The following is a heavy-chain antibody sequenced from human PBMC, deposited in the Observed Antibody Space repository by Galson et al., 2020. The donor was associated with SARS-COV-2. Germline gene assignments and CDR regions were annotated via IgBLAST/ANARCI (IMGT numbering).Heavy chain of an antibody. CDR3: ARSLSESIAVAGPLYYYYMDV. J-gene: IGHJ6*03. CDR2: INAGNGNT. V-gene: IGHV1-3*01. CDR1: GYTFTSYA. D-gene: IGHD6-19*01. Sequence: GESLKISCKASGYTFTSYAMHWVRQDPGQRLEWMGWINAGNGNTKYSQKFQGRVTITRDTSASTAYMELSSLRSEDTAVYYCARSLSESIAVAGPLYYYYMDVWGKGTTVTVSS.